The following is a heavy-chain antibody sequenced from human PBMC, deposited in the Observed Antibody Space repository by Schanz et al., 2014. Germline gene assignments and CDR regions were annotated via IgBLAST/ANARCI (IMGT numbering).Heavy chain of an antibody. CDR1: GFTFDKYA. Sequence: EVQLVESGGGLVQPGKSLRLSCAASGFTFDKYAMHWVRQAPGKGLEWVSVISWNSGTIGYADSVKGSFTISRDNAKNTQYLQMSSLRAEDTAGYYCAKSQGSSFDSWGQGTLVTVSS. J-gene: IGHJ4*02. D-gene: IGHD6-13*01. CDR3: AKSQGSSFDS. CDR2: ISWNSGTI. V-gene: IGHV3-9*01.